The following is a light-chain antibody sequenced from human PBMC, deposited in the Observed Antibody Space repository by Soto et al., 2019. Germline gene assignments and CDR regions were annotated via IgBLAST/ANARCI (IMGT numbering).Light chain of an antibody. J-gene: IGKJ4*01. CDR3: RRYDAFTHT. CDR2: GAS. Sequence: EIVLTQFPGALSLSPGERVTLSCRASQTVSNTYLAWYQQKSGQAPKLLIYGASNRATGIPDMCSGSGSGTDFILTISRLQPEYFAVYYCRRYDAFTHTFGGGTKGEIK. V-gene: IGKV3-20*01. CDR1: QTVSNTY.